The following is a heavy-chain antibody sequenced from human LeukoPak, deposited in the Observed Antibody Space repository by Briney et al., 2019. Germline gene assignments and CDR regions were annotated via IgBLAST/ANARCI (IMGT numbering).Heavy chain of an antibody. D-gene: IGHD3-22*01. V-gene: IGHV4-39*07. CDR3: TRLGFDSSGIGAYAFDI. CDR2: IYYSGST. CDR1: GGSISSSSYY. Sequence: PSETLSLTCTVSGGSISSSSYYWGWIRQPPGKGLEWIGSIYYSGSTYYNPSLKSRVTMSVDTSKNHFSLKLSSVTAADTAVYYCTRLGFDSSGIGAYAFDIWGQGTVVTVSS. J-gene: IGHJ3*02.